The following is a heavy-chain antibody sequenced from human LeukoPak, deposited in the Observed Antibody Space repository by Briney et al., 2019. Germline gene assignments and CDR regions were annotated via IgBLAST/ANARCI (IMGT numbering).Heavy chain of an antibody. CDR3: ARSVSSAWPNWFDP. CDR2: ISAYNGNT. J-gene: IGHJ5*02. CDR1: GYTFTSYG. D-gene: IGHD6-19*01. V-gene: IGHV1-18*01. Sequence: ASVKVSCKASGYTFTSYGISWVRQAPGQGLEWMGWISAYNGNTNYAQKLQGRVTMTTDTSTSTAYMELRSLRSDDTAVYYCARSVSSAWPNWFDPWGQGSLVTVSS.